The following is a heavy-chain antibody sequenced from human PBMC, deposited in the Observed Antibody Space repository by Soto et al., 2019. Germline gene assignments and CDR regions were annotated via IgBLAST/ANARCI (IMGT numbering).Heavy chain of an antibody. D-gene: IGHD2-15*01. J-gene: IGHJ6*02. CDR3: ARDGTILCSGGSCSIGWDYYYGMDV. CDR2: ISAYNGNT. CDR1: GYTFTSYG. V-gene: IGHV1-18*01. Sequence: ASVKVSCKASGYTFTSYGISWVRQAPGQGLEWMGWISAYNGNTNYAQKLQGRVTMTTDTSTSTAYMELRSLRSDDTAVYYCARDGTILCSGGSCSIGWDYYYGMDVWGQGTTVTVSS.